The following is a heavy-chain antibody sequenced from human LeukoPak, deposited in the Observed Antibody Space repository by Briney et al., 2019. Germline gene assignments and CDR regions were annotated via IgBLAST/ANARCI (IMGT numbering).Heavy chain of an antibody. D-gene: IGHD3-22*01. CDR1: GGTFSSYA. CDR2: IIPIFGTA. CDR3: ARDSGSVRYYYDSSGYYDAFDI. J-gene: IGHJ3*02. V-gene: IGHV1-69*05. Sequence: SVKISCKASGGTFSSYAISWVRQAPGQGLEWMGGIIPIFGTANYAQKFQGRVTITTDESTSTAYMELSSLRSEDTAVYYCARDSGSVRYYYDSSGYYDAFDIWGQGTMVTVSS.